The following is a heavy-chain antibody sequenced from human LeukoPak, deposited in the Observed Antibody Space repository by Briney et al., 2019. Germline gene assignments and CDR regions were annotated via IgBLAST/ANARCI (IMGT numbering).Heavy chain of an antibody. Sequence: SQTLSLTCTVSGGSISSGGYYWSWIRQHPGKGLEWIGYIYYSGSTYYNPSLKSRVTISVDTSKNQFSLKLSSVTAADTAVYYCAGESVYDFWSGYYVPTDANRVNDYWGQGTLVTVSS. CDR2: IYYSGST. V-gene: IGHV4-31*03. CDR3: AGESVYDFWSGYYVPTDANRVNDY. J-gene: IGHJ4*02. D-gene: IGHD3-3*01. CDR1: GGSISSGGYY.